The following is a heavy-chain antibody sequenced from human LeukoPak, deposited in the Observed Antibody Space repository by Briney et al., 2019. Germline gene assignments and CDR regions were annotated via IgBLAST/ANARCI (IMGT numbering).Heavy chain of an antibody. V-gene: IGHV3-48*02. CDR1: GFTFSNYV. Sequence: GGSLRLSCAASGFTFSNYVASWVRQAPGKGLQWVSYITSSSSTIYYADSVKGRFTISRDNAKNSLYLQMNSLRDEDTAVYYCARGATPDYWGQGTLVTVSS. CDR2: ITSSSSTI. J-gene: IGHJ4*02. CDR3: ARGATPDY.